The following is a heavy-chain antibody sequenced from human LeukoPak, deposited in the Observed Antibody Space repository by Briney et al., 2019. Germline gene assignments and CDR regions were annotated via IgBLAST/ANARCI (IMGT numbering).Heavy chain of an antibody. V-gene: IGHV3-7*01. CDR2: IKQDGSEK. CDR3: AKDRGYNTYYFDY. CDR1: GFTFSSYW. D-gene: IGHD6-25*01. Sequence: GGSLRLSCAASGFTFSSYWMSWARQAPGKGLEWVANIKQDGSEKYYVDSVKDRLTISRDNSKNTLYLQMNSLRAEDTAVYYCAKDRGYNTYYFDYWGQGTLVTVSS. J-gene: IGHJ4*02.